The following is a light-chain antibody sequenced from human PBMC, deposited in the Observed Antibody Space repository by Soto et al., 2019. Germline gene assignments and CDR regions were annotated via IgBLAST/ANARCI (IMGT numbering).Light chain of an antibody. CDR3: AEWDDSLNGVV. Sequence: QSVLTQPPSASGTPGQRVTISCSGSSSNIGSNTVTWYQQLPGTATKLLIYSNNQRPSGVPDRFSGSKSGTSASLAISGLQSEDEADYYCAEWDDSLNGVVFGGGTQLTVL. V-gene: IGLV1-44*01. CDR1: SSNIGSNT. CDR2: SNN. J-gene: IGLJ2*01.